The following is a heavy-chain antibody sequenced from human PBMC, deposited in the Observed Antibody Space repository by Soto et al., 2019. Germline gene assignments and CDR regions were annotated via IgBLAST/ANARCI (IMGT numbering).Heavy chain of an antibody. D-gene: IGHD3-22*01. CDR3: ASLPADYYDSSGYIDY. CDR1: GGTFSSYA. Sequence: QVQLVQSGAEVKKPGSSVKVSCKASGGTFSSYAISWVRQAPGQGLEWMGGIIPIFGTANYAQKFQGRVTITADESTSTAYMELSSLRSEDTAVYYCASLPADYYDSSGYIDYWGQGTLVTVSS. CDR2: IIPIFGTA. J-gene: IGHJ4*02. V-gene: IGHV1-69*01.